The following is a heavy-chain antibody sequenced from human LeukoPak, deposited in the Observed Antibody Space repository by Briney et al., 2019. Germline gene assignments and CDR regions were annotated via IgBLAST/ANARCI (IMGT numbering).Heavy chain of an antibody. CDR1: GYTLTELS. D-gene: IGHD4-17*01. Sequence: ASVKVSCKVSGYTLTELSMHWVRQAPGKGLEWMGGFDPEDGETIYAQKFQGRVTMTGDTSTDTAYMELSSLRSEDTAVYYCATETTGIAFDIWGQGTMVTVSS. J-gene: IGHJ3*02. CDR2: FDPEDGET. V-gene: IGHV1-24*01. CDR3: ATETTGIAFDI.